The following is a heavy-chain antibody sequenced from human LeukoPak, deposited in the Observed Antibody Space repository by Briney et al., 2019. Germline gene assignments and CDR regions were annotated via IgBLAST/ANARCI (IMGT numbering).Heavy chain of an antibody. J-gene: IGHJ6*03. CDR2: IYTSGST. Sequence: SEALSLTCTVSGGSISSYYWSWIRQPAGKGLEWIGRIYTSGSTNYNPSLKSRATMSVDTSKNQFSLKLSSVTAADTAVYYCARDIRGEQQLPRDYYYYMDVWGKGTTVTVSS. CDR1: GGSISSYY. D-gene: IGHD6-13*01. CDR3: ARDIRGEQQLPRDYYYYMDV. V-gene: IGHV4-4*07.